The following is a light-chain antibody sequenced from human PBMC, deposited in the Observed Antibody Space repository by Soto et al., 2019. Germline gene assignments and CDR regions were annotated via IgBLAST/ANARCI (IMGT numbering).Light chain of an antibody. CDR2: YDD. J-gene: IGLJ2*01. Sequence: QSVLTQPPSGSKAPRQRVTISGSGSSSNIGNNAVNWYQQLPGKAPKLLIYYDDLLPSGVSDRFSGSKSGTSASLAISGLQTEDEADYYCAAWDDSLNGPVFGGGTKLTVL. V-gene: IGLV1-36*01. CDR3: AAWDDSLNGPV. CDR1: SSNIGNNA.